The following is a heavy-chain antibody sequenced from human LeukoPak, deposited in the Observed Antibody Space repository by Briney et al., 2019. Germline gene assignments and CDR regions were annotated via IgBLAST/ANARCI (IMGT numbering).Heavy chain of an antibody. D-gene: IGHD6-13*01. CDR2: INHSGST. CDR1: GGSFSGYY. J-gene: IGHJ4*02. CDR3: ARPGHSSSWSVY. Sequence: SETLSLTCAVYGGSFSGYYWSWIRQPPGKGLEWIGEINHSGSTNYNPSLKSRVTISVDTSKNQFSLKLSSVTAADTAVYYCARPGHSSSWSVYWGQGTLVTVSS. V-gene: IGHV4-34*01.